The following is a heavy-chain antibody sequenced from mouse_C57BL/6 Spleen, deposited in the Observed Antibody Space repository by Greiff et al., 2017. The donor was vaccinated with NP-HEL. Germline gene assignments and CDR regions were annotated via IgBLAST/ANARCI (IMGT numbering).Heavy chain of an antibody. J-gene: IGHJ2*01. V-gene: IGHV1-42*01. CDR1: GYSFTGYY. D-gene: IGHD1-1*01. CDR3: ARGDSSLGY. Sequence: EVQLQQSGPELVKPGASVKISCKASGYSFTGYYMNWVKQSPEKSLEWIGEINPSTGGTIYNQKFKAKATLTVDKSSSTAYMQLKSLTSEDSAVYYCARGDSSLGYWGQGTTLTVSS. CDR2: INPSTGGT.